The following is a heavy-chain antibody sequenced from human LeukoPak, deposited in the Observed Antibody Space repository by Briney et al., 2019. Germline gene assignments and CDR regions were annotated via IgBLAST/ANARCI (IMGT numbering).Heavy chain of an antibody. CDR3: AKDRRYYDSSGYRELNDY. CDR1: GFTFSSYA. D-gene: IGHD3-22*01. V-gene: IGHV3-23*01. Sequence: PGGSLRLSCAASGFTFSSYAMSWVRQAPGKGLEWVSAISGSGGSTYYADSVKGRFTISRDNSKNTLYPQMNSLRAEDTAVYYCAKDRRYYDSSGYRELNDYWGQGTLVTVSS. J-gene: IGHJ4*02. CDR2: ISGSGGST.